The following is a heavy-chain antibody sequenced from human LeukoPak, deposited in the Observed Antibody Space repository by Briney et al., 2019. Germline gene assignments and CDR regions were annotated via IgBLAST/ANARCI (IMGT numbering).Heavy chain of an antibody. CDR3: VRKGEKYGDYDY. V-gene: IGHV1-2*02. Sequence: ASVKVSCKASGYTFTGYYLHWVRQAPGQGLEWMGWILPSSGGPYYAQKFQGRITMSRATSISTAYMELSSLTSDDTAVYYCVRKGEKYGDYDYWGQGALVTVSS. J-gene: IGHJ4*02. CDR1: GYTFTGYY. D-gene: IGHD4-17*01. CDR2: ILPSSGGP.